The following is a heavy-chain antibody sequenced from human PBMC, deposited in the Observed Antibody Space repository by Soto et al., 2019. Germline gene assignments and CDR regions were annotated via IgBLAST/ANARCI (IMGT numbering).Heavy chain of an antibody. CDR1: GGTFSSYA. J-gene: IGHJ6*02. V-gene: IGHV1-69*05. CDR2: IIPIFGST. D-gene: IGHD6-19*01. CDR3: ARSALAGIPCGMDV. Sequence: SVKVSCKASGGTFSSYAISWVRQAPGQGLEWMGGIIPIFGSTSYAQKFQGRVTMTRDTSTSTLYMELSSLRSDDTAVYYCARSALAGIPCGMDVWGQGTTVTVSS.